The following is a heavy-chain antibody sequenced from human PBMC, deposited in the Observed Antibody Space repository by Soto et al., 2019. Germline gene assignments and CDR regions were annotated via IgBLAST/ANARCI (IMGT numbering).Heavy chain of an antibody. CDR1: GGYISSYY. V-gene: IGHV4-59*01. CDR3: ARQPTGDITMVRGVPRYMDV. J-gene: IGHJ6*03. Sequence: SETQSLTCTVSGGYISSYYWSWIRQPPGKGLEWIGYIYYSGSTNYNPSLKSRVTISVDTSKNQFSLKLSSVTAADTAVYYCARQPTGDITMVRGVPRYMDVWGKGTTVTVSS. CDR2: IYYSGST. D-gene: IGHD3-10*01.